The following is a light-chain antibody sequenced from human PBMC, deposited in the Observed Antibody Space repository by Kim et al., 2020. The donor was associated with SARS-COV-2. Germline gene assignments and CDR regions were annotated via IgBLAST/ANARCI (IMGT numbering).Light chain of an antibody. CDR1: QCVSSY. Sequence: LSPGERATLSCRASQCVSSYLAWYQQKPGQAPRLLIYVASNRATGIPARFSGSGSGTDFTLTISSLEPEDFAVYYCQQRSNWPGTFGQGTKVEIK. J-gene: IGKJ1*01. V-gene: IGKV3-11*01. CDR2: VAS. CDR3: QQRSNWPGT.